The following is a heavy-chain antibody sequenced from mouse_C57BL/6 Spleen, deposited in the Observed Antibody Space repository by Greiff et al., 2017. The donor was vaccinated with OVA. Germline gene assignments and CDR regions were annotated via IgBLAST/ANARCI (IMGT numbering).Heavy chain of an antibody. CDR1: GYTFTSYW. J-gene: IGHJ4*01. CDR3: ARWKDYYGSSYDYAMDY. V-gene: IGHV1-50*01. Sequence: QVQLQQPGAELVKPGASVKLSCKASGYTFTSYWMQWVKQRPGQGLEWIGEIDPSDSYTNYNQKFKGKATLTVDTSSSTAYMQLSSLTSEDSAVYYCARWKDYYGSSYDYAMDYWGQGSSVTVSS. CDR2: IDPSDSYT. D-gene: IGHD1-1*01.